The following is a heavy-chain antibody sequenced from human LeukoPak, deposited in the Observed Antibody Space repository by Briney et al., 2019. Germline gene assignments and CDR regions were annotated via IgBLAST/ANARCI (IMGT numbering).Heavy chain of an antibody. D-gene: IGHD3-10*01. CDR1: GGSISSYY. V-gene: IGHV4-4*07. CDR2: IYASGST. CDR3: ARGYYGSGSYFPFDS. J-gene: IGHJ4*02. Sequence: SETLSLTCTVSGGSISSYYWSWIRQPPGKGLEWIGRIYASGSTNYNPSLESRVTLSIDTSNNQFSLKLSSVTAADTAMYYCARGYYGSGSYFPFDSWGQGTLVTVSS.